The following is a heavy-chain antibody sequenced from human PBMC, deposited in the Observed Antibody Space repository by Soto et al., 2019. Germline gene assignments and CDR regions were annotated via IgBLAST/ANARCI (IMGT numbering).Heavy chain of an antibody. CDR2: MNPNSGNT. CDR1: GYTFTSYD. CDR3: ARVLADYYYYYMDV. Sequence: ASVKVSCKASGYTFTSYDINWVRHATGQGLEWMGWMNPNSGNTGYAQKFQGRVTMTRNTSISTAYMELSSLRSEDTAVYYCARVLADYYYYYMDVWGKGTTVTVSS. D-gene: IGHD3-3*01. J-gene: IGHJ6*03. V-gene: IGHV1-8*01.